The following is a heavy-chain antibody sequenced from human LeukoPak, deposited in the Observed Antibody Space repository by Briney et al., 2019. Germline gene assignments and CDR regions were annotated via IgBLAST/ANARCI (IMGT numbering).Heavy chain of an antibody. CDR1: GYTFTTYA. D-gene: IGHD3-9*01. Sequence: ASVKVSCKASGYTFTTYAIHWVRQAPGQRLEWMGWINAGNGNTKYSQEFQGRVTITRDTSASTASMELSSLRSEDMAVYYCARGDLLRYFDWLLPVGAFDIWGQGTMVTVSS. J-gene: IGHJ3*02. CDR3: ARGDLLRYFDWLLPVGAFDI. CDR2: INAGNGNT. V-gene: IGHV1-3*03.